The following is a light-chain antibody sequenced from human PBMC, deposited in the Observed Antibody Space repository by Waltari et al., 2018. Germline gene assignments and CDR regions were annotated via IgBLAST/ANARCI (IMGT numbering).Light chain of an antibody. V-gene: IGKV1-39*01. CDR1: QRISSY. CDR3: QQTYNNFRT. Sequence: DIQMTQSPSSLSASLGDRVTITCRASQRISSYLNWYQQKPGKAPKLLIYAASSLESGVPSRFSGSGFGTDFTLTINGLQAEDYAAYYCQQTYNNFRTFGQGTKVDVK. J-gene: IGKJ1*01. CDR2: AAS.